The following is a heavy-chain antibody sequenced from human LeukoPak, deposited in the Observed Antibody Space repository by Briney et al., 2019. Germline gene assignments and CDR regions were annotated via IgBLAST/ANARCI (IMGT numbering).Heavy chain of an antibody. D-gene: IGHD3-3*01. CDR1: AFTMRRED. Sequence: PRPSLRLLDARNAFTMRREDMTWVREASRKGLEWVSAISGSGGSTYYADSGKGRFTISRDNSKNTLYLQMNSLRAEDTAVYYCATYYDFWSGYYFDYWGQGTLVTVSS. V-gene: IGHV3-23*01. CDR2: ISGSGGST. J-gene: IGHJ4*02. CDR3: ATYYDFWSGYYFDY.